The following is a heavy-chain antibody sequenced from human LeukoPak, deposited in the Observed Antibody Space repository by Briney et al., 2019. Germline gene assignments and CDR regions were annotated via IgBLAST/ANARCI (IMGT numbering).Heavy chain of an antibody. CDR1: GFTFSNYV. Sequence: AGGSLRLSCAAPGFTFSNYVMNWVRQAPGKGLEWVSGISGSGGITNYADSVKGRFTIFRDNSINTLYLQMNTLRDEDTAIYYCAKGVHYGMDVWGQGTTVTVSS. CDR3: AKGVHYGMDV. J-gene: IGHJ6*02. CDR2: ISGSGGIT. D-gene: IGHD3-10*01. V-gene: IGHV3-23*01.